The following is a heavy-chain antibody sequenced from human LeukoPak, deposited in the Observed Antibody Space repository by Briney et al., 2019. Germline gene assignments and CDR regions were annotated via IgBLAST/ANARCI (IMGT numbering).Heavy chain of an antibody. Sequence: PGGSLRLSCAASGFTFSSYAMSWIRQAPGKGLEWVSFIHITGSTFYADSVKGRFTISRDDSKSTVYLQMNSLRAEDTAIYYCARGYCSGGSCTKFDYWGQGTLVTVSS. CDR3: ARGYCSGGSCTKFDY. CDR2: IHITGST. J-gene: IGHJ4*02. D-gene: IGHD2-15*01. V-gene: IGHV3-66*01. CDR1: GFTFSSYA.